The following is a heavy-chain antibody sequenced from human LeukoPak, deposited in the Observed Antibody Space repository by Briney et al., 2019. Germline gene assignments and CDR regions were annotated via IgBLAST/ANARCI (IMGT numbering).Heavy chain of an antibody. CDR3: ARLRRDSFDY. Sequence: ASETLSLTCTVSGGSISSYYWSWIRQPPGKGLEWIGYIYYSGSTNYNPSLKGRVTISVDTSKNQFSLKLSSVTAADTAVYYCARLRRDSFDYWGQGTLVTVSS. J-gene: IGHJ4*02. V-gene: IGHV4-59*01. D-gene: IGHD5-12*01. CDR1: GGSISSYY. CDR2: IYYSGST.